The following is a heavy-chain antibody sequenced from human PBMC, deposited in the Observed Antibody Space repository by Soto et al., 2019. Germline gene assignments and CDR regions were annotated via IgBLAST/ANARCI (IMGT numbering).Heavy chain of an antibody. CDR2: ISSSSSHI. V-gene: IGHV3-21*01. CDR1: GFTFSSYA. CDR3: TREITASDY. J-gene: IGHJ4*02. Sequence: PGGSLRLSGTASGFTFSSYAMNWVRQAPGKGLEWVSSISSSSSHIYYVDSVKGRFTVTRDNAKNSVFLQMNSLRAEDTAVYYCTREITASDYWGQGNLVTVSS.